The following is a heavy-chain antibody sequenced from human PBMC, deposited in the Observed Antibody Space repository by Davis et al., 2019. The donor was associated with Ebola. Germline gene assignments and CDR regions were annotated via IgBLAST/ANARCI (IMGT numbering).Heavy chain of an antibody. D-gene: IGHD5-18*01. Sequence: GGSLRLSCVASGFTFSNYWMTWVRQAPVRGLEWVANIKQDGSEKQYVDSVRGRFTISRDNAKNSLYLQMNSLRAEDTAVYYCTRVTSYGSYWGQGTLVTVSS. V-gene: IGHV3-7*01. CDR1: GFTFSNYW. CDR2: IKQDGSEK. CDR3: TRVTSYGSY. J-gene: IGHJ4*02.